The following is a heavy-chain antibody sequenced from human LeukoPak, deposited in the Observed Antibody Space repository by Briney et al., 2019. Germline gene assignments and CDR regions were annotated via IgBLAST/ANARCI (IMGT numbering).Heavy chain of an antibody. V-gene: IGHV1-2*02. CDR2: INPNSGGT. D-gene: IGHD3-22*01. Sequence: ASVKVSCKASGYTFTGYYMHWVRQAPGQGLEWMGWINPNSGGTNYAQQFQGRVTMTRDTSISTAYMELSRLRSDDTAVYYCASLYYYDSSAGDYYYYGMDVWGQGTTVTVSS. J-gene: IGHJ6*02. CDR1: GYTFTGYY. CDR3: ASLYYYDSSAGDYYYYGMDV.